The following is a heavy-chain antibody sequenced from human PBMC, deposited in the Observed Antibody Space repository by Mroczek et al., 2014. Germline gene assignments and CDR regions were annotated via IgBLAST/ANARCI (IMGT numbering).Heavy chain of an antibody. Sequence: VQLVESGGGLVQPGRSLRLSCAASGFTFDDYAMHWVRQAPGKGLEWVSGISWNSGSIGYADSVKGRFTISRDNAKNSLYLQMNSLRAEDTALYYCHSLLESALTYPGKDDYYYYMDVVGTKGPRSP. CDR1: GFTFDDYA. CDR3: HSLLESALTYPGKDDYYYYMDV. J-gene: IGHJ6*03. CDR2: ISWNSGSI. D-gene: IGHD3-3*01. V-gene: IGHV3-9*01.